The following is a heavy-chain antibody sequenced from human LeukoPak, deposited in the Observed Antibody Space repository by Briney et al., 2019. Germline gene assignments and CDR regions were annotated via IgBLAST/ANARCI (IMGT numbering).Heavy chain of an antibody. Sequence: SETLSLTCTVSRGSISPDHCAWIRQPPGKGLAWIGYIFYTGRARYNPSLESRVTLTVDMSKNQVSLKLNSVTAADTAIYYCARLVDGIYTRLDSWGQGTLVTVSS. J-gene: IGHJ4*02. D-gene: IGHD1-26*01. CDR3: ARLVDGIYTRLDS. CDR2: IFYTGRA. CDR1: RGSISPDH. V-gene: IGHV4-59*08.